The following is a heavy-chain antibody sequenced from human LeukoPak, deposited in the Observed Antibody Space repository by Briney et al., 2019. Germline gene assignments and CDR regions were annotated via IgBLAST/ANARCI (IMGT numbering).Heavy chain of an antibody. Sequence: GGSLRLSCAASGFTFSNHYMTWVRQAPGKGLEWVSVIYSGGTTKYSDSVRGRFSISRDNSKNTLHLQMNSLRADDTAVYYCAREKTGSDGYNHGFDYWGQGALVTVSS. V-gene: IGHV3-53*01. J-gene: IGHJ4*02. D-gene: IGHD5-24*01. CDR1: GFTFSNHY. CDR3: AREKTGSDGYNHGFDY. CDR2: IYSGGTT.